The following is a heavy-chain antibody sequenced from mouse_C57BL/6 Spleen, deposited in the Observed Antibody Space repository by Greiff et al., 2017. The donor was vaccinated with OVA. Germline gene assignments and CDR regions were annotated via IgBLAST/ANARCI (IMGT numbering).Heavy chain of an antibody. Sequence: VQVVESGPGLVAPSQSLSITCTVSGFSLTSYAISWVRQPPGKGLEWLGVIWTGGGTNYNSALKSRLSISKDNSKSQVFLKMNSLQTDDTARYYCARNGYYGYDGGFAYWGQGTLVTVSA. CDR3: ARNGYYGYDGGFAY. J-gene: IGHJ3*01. CDR2: IWTGGGT. V-gene: IGHV2-9-1*01. CDR1: GFSLTSYA. D-gene: IGHD2-2*01.